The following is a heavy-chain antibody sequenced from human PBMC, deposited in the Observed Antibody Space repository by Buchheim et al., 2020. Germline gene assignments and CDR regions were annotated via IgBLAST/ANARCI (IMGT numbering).Heavy chain of an antibody. CDR2: VSASGDS. CDR1: GGSITGSY. CDR3: ARDCGGDCYGHYYGLDV. D-gene: IGHD2-21*02. J-gene: IGHJ6*02. Sequence: QVQLQESGPGLVKPSETLSLTCNVSGGSITGSYWSWIRQPPGKGLEWIGYVSASGDSIYNPSLESRVTMSVETSKKQFSLKLRSATAADTAIYYCARDCGGDCYGHYYGLDVWGQGTT. V-gene: IGHV4-59*12.